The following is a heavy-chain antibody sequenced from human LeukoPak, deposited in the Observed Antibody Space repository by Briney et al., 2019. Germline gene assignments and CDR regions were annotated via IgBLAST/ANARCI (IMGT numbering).Heavy chain of an antibody. CDR1: GFTFSSYA. Sequence: PGGSLRLSCAASGFTFSSYAMSWVRQAPGKGLEWVSAISGSGGSTYYADSVKGRFTISRDNAKNSLYLQMNSLRAEDTAVYYCARDWDYYGSGSGYWGQGTLVTVSS. CDR3: ARDWDYYGSGSGY. D-gene: IGHD3-10*01. CDR2: ISGSGGST. J-gene: IGHJ4*02. V-gene: IGHV3-23*01.